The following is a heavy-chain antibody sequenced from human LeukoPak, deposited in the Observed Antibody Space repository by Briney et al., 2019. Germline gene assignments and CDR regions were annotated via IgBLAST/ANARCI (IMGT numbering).Heavy chain of an antibody. CDR1: GFTFNIYA. J-gene: IGHJ4*02. CDR3: AKDKYHDNSGTFDY. CDR2: VSASGGGT. D-gene: IGHD1-26*01. V-gene: IGHV3-23*01. Sequence: GGSLRLSCAVSGFTFNIYAMSWVRQAPGKGLEWVSRVSASGGGTFYAGSVEGRFIISRDNSKNTLSLQMSSLRAEDTAIYYCAKDKYHDNSGTFDYWGQGTLVTVSS.